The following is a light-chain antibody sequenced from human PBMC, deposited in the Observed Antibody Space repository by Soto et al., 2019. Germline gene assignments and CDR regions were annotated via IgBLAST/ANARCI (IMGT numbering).Light chain of an antibody. J-gene: IGLJ2*01. V-gene: IGLV1-51*01. Sequence: QSVLTQPPSVSAAPGQRVTISCSGSSSNIGNNYVSWYQQLPGTAPKLLIYDNNKRPSGIPDRFSGSKSDTSATLGITGLQTGYEADYYCGTWDSSLSVVIFGGGTKVTVL. CDR2: DNN. CDR3: GTWDSSLSVVI. CDR1: SSNIGNNY.